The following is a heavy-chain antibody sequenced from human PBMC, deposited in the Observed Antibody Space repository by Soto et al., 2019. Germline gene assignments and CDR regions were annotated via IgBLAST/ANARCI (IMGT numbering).Heavy chain of an antibody. Sequence: QVQLVQSGAEVKKPGSSVKVSCKASGGTFSSYAISWVRQAPGQGLEWMGGIIPIFGTANYAQKFHGRATXTXGXXTSTACMELSSLRSEDPAVYYCARGAGRGYERGDYWGQGTLVTVSS. CDR2: IIPIFGTA. D-gene: IGHD5-12*01. CDR3: ARGAGRGYERGDY. J-gene: IGHJ4*02. V-gene: IGHV1-69*05. CDR1: GGTFSSYA.